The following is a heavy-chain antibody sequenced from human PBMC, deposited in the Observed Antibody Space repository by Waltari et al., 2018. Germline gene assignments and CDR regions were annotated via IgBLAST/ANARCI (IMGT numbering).Heavy chain of an antibody. Sequence: QVQVQESGPGLVKPSETLSLTCTVSGTPLRYSCERWLRQPAGKGLEWIGRIYLSGATHYNPSLKSRVTMSVDRSKNQFSLKMISVTAGDTATYYCASEGDGSGSYSGPFTYWGQGTLVIVSS. CDR3: ASEGDGSGSYSGPFTY. D-gene: IGHD3-10*01. J-gene: IGHJ4*02. CDR1: GTPLRYSC. CDR2: IYLSGAT. V-gene: IGHV4-4*07.